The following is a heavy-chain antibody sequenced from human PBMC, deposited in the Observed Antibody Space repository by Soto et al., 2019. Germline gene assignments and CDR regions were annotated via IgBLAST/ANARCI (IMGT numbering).Heavy chain of an antibody. D-gene: IGHD6-13*01. J-gene: IGHJ5*02. CDR3: ARAYSSSSNWFDP. Sequence: SETLSLTCAVFGGSFSGYYWNWIRQPPGKGLEWIGTINHSGSTNYNPSLKSRVTISVDTSKNQFSLKLSSVTAADTAVYYCARAYSSSSNWFDPWGQGTLVTVSS. CDR1: GGSFSGYY. V-gene: IGHV4-34*01. CDR2: INHSGST.